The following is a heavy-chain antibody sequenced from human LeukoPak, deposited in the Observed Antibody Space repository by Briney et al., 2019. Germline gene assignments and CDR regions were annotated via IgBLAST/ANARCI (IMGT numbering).Heavy chain of an antibody. Sequence: PGGSLRLSCAASGFTFSDYYMSWIRQAPGKGLEWVSYISSSGSTIYYAYSVKGRFTIPRDNAKNSLYLQMNSLRAEDTAVYYCARDKDWNYSYYYYMDVWGKGTTVTVSS. CDR3: ARDKDWNYSYYYYMDV. J-gene: IGHJ6*03. V-gene: IGHV3-11*04. CDR1: GFTFSDYY. CDR2: ISSSGSTI. D-gene: IGHD1-7*01.